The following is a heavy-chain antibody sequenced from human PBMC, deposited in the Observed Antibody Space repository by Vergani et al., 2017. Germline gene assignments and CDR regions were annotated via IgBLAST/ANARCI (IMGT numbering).Heavy chain of an antibody. V-gene: IGHV1-24*01. CDR1: GYTLTELS. J-gene: IGHJ5*02. D-gene: IGHD2-2*01. CDR2: FDPEDGET. CDR3: AVNIVVVPAAANNWFDP. Sequence: QGQLAQSGAEVKKPGASVKVSCKVSGYTLTELSMHWVRQAPGKGLEWMGGFDPEDGETIYAQKFQGRVTMTEDTSTDTAYMELSSLRSEDTAVYYCAVNIVVVPAAANNWFDPWGQGTLVTVSS.